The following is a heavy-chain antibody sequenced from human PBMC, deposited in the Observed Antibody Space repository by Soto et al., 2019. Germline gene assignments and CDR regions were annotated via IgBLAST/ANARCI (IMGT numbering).Heavy chain of an antibody. D-gene: IGHD3-16*02. J-gene: IGHJ6*02. CDR3: AREAITFGGVIVYYYGMDV. CDR1: GGTFSSYA. V-gene: IGHV1-69*10. CDR2: IIPILGIA. Sequence: ASVKVSCKASGGTFSSYAISWGRQAPGQGLEWMGGIIPILGIANYAQKFQGRVTITADKSTSTAYMELSSLRSEDTAVYYCAREAITFGGVIVYYYGMDVWGQGTTVTVSS.